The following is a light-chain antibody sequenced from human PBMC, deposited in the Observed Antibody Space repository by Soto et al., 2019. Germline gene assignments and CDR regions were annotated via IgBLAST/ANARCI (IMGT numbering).Light chain of an antibody. CDR2: GYD. V-gene: IGLV1-44*01. J-gene: IGLJ2*01. Sequence: QSVLTQPPSASGTPGQRVTISCSGSISNIGSNPVNWYQQFPGTAPKLLIYGYDQRPSGVPDRFSGSKSGTSACLAISGLKSEDEADYYCAAWDDGLNGFVVFGGGTKLTVL. CDR3: AAWDDGLNGFVV. CDR1: ISNIGSNP.